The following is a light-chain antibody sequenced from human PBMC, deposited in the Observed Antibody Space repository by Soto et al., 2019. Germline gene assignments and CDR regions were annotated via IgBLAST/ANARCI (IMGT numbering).Light chain of an antibody. V-gene: IGKV1-13*02. CDR2: DVS. CDR1: QDIRGA. CDR3: QQFNTYPIT. J-gene: IGKJ5*01. Sequence: AIQLTQSPSSLSASVGDRVTITCRASQDIRGALAWYQQKPGKPPKLLIFDVSSLQSGVPSRSSGSGSGTDFTLTISSLQPEDFATYYCQQFNTYPITFGQGTRLEIK.